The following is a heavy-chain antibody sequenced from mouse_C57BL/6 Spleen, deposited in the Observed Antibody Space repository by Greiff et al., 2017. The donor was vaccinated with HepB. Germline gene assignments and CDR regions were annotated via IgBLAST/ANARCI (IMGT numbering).Heavy chain of an antibody. J-gene: IGHJ1*03. V-gene: IGHV1-26*01. CDR3: ASQRSNYYWYFDV. CDR2: INPNNGGT. D-gene: IGHD2-5*01. Sequence: EVQLQQSGPELVKPGASVKISCKASGYTFTDYYMNWVKQSHGKSLEWIGDINPNNGGTSYNQKFKGKATLTVDKSSSTAYMELRSLTSEDSAVYYCASQRSNYYWYFDVWGTGTTVTVSS. CDR1: GYTFTDYY.